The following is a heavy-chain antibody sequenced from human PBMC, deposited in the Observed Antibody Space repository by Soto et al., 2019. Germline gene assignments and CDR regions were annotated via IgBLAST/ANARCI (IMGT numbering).Heavy chain of an antibody. V-gene: IGHV3-66*04. CDR1: GFTVSSNY. Sequence: GGSLRLSCAASGFTVSSNYMSWVRQAPGKGLEWVSVIYSGGSTYYADSMKGRFTISRDNSKNTLYLQMNSLRAEDTAVYYCASHARDCSSTSCLMSDAFDIWGQGTMVTVSS. CDR2: IYSGGST. J-gene: IGHJ3*02. CDR3: ASHARDCSSTSCLMSDAFDI. D-gene: IGHD2-2*01.